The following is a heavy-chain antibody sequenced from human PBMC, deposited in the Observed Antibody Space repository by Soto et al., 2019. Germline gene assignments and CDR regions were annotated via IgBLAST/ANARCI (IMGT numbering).Heavy chain of an antibody. J-gene: IGHJ6*03. Sequence: SVKVSCKASGGTFSSYTISWVRQAPGQGLEWMGRIIPIRGIANYAQKFQGRVTMTRNNSISTAYMELSSLRSEDTAVYYCARLRRGYSGYDLDYYYYMDVWGKGTTVTVSS. CDR2: IIPIRGIA. D-gene: IGHD5-12*01. CDR1: GGTFSSYT. V-gene: IGHV1-69*02. CDR3: ARLRRGYSGYDLDYYYYMDV.